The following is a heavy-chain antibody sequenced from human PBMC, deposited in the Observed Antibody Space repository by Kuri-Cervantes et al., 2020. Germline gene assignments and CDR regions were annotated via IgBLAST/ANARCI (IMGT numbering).Heavy chain of an antibody. J-gene: IGHJ4*02. V-gene: IGHV4-4*07. CDR2: IYTSGST. D-gene: IGHD3-3*01. CDR3: ARSDFWSGYRFDY. CDR1: GGSISSYY. Sequence: SETLSLTCTVPGGSISSYYWSWIRQPAGKGLEWIGRIYTSGSTNYNPSPKSRVTMSVDTSKNQFSLNLSSVTAADTAVYYCARSDFWSGYRFDYWGQGTLVTVSS.